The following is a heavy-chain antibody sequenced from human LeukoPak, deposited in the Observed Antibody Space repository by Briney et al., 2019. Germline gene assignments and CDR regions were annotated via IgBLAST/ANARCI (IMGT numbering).Heavy chain of an antibody. CDR2: ISSSGSTI. D-gene: IGHD6-6*01. CDR1: GFTFSGYE. J-gene: IGHJ4*02. Sequence: GGSLRLSCAASGFTFSGYEMNWVRQAPGKGLEWVSYISSSGSTIYYADSVKGRFTISRDNAKNSLYLQMNSLRAEDTAVYYCARESTAARFDYWGQGTLVTVSS. CDR3: ARESTAARFDY. V-gene: IGHV3-48*03.